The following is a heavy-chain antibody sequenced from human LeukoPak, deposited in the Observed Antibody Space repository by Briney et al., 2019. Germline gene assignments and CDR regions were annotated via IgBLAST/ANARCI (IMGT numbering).Heavy chain of an antibody. CDR1: GFTFSSYA. V-gene: IGHV3-23*01. CDR3: ARAHWVVAATDY. J-gene: IGHJ4*02. CDR2: ISGSGGRT. D-gene: IGHD2-15*01. Sequence: GGSLRLSCAASGFTFSSYAMTWVRQPPGKGLEWVSTISGSGGRTYYADSVKGRFTISRDDSKNTLYLQMNSLRAEDTAVYYCARAHWVVAATDYWGQGTLVTVSS.